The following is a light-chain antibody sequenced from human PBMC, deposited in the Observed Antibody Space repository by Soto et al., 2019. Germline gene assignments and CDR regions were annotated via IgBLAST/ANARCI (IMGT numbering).Light chain of an antibody. V-gene: IGKV3-15*01. CDR3: QQYHNWPLYT. J-gene: IGKJ2*01. CDR2: GAS. CDR1: QSVSTN. Sequence: EIVMTQSPATLSVSPGERATLSCRASQSVSTNLAWYQQKPGQAPRLLMYGASTRATGIPARFSGSGSGTEFTLTISSLQSEDFAVYYCQQYHNWPLYTFGQGTKLEIK.